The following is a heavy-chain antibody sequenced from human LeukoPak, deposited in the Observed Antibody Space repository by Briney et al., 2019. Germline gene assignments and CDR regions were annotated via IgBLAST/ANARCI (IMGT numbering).Heavy chain of an antibody. V-gene: IGHV3-30-3*01. J-gene: IGHJ4*02. CDR3: ARRGSSGCFDF. CDR2: MSHDGSNE. CDR1: GFTFSRYG. D-gene: IGHD6-19*01. Sequence: GGSLRPSCAASGFTFSRYGMYWVRQAPGKGLEWVAVMSHDGSNEYYGDSVKGRFTISRDNSKNTLFLQMHSLRAEDTATYYCARRGSSGCFDFWGQGTLVTVSS.